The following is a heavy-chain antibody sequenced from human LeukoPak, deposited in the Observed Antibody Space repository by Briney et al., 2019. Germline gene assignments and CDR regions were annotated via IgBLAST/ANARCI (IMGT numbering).Heavy chain of an antibody. CDR2: MNPNSGNT. V-gene: IGHV1-8*01. CDR1: GYTFTSYD. CDR3: AGMFCGGDCSYLDY. Sequence: ASVKVSCKASGYTFTSYDINWVRQATGQGLEWMGWMNPNSGNTGYAQKFQGRVTMTRNTSISTAYMELSSLRSEDTAVYYCAGMFCGGDCSYLDYWGQGTLVTVSS. J-gene: IGHJ4*02. D-gene: IGHD2-21*02.